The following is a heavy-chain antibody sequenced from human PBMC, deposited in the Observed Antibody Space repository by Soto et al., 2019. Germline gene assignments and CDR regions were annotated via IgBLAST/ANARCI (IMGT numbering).Heavy chain of an antibody. J-gene: IGHJ4*02. CDR2: IYHSGST. CDR1: GGSISSGGYS. CDR3: ARGVNAVTPQPYNYFDY. V-gene: IGHV4-30-2*01. Sequence: QLQLQESGSGLVKPSQTLSLTCAVSGGSISSGGYSWSWIRQPPGKGLEWIGYIYHSGSTHYNPSLYSRATISVDRSKNQFSLKLSSVTAADTAVYYCARGVNAVTPQPYNYFDYWGQGTLVTVSS. D-gene: IGHD4-17*01.